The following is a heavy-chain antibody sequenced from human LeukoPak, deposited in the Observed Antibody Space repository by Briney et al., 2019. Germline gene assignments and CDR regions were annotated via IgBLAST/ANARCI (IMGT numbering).Heavy chain of an antibody. CDR1: GFTFSSQS. CDR2: ISSSSSTI. D-gene: IGHD2-21*02. Sequence: GGSLRLSCVASGFTFSSQSMNWVRQAPGKGLEWVSYISSSSSTIYYADSVKGRFTISRDNAKNSLYLQMNSLRAEDTAVYYCARVRRVSRMVTALRGYYYMDVWGKGTTVTVSS. V-gene: IGHV3-48*01. J-gene: IGHJ6*03. CDR3: ARVRRVSRMVTALRGYYYMDV.